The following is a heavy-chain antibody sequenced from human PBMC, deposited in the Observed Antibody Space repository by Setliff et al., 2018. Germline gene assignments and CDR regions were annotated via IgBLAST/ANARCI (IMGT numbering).Heavy chain of an antibody. D-gene: IGHD3-9*01. Sequence: ASVKVSCKASGYTFTSYGISWVRQAPGQGLEWMGWISAYNGNTNYAQKLQGRVTMTTDTSTSTAYMELRSLRSDDTAVYYCARAVTYYDILTGQHHYDAFDIWGQGTTVTVS. CDR2: ISAYNGNT. CDR1: GYTFTSYG. CDR3: ARAVTYYDILTGQHHYDAFDI. J-gene: IGHJ3*02. V-gene: IGHV1-18*01.